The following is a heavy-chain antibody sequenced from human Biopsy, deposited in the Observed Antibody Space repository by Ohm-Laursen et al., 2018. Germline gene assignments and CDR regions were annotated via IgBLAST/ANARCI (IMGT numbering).Heavy chain of an antibody. D-gene: IGHD5-12*01. CDR1: VVSINGGRYY. J-gene: IGHJ4*02. CDR2: IFYSANT. Sequence: TLSLTCTVSVVSINGGRYYWNWIRHHPGKGLVWIVNIFYSANTYYNPSLKSRVTISVDTSKNQFSLKLSSVTSADTAVYYCARLGSGDYFPTFFDFWGQGALVTVSS. CDR3: ARLGSGDYFPTFFDF. V-gene: IGHV4-31*03.